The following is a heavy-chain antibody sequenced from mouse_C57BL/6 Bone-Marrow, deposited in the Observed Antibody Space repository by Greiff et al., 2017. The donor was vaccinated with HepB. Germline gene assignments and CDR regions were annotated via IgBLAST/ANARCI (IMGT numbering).Heavy chain of an antibody. D-gene: IGHD1-1*01. CDR3: ARDTTVVERDYYAMDY. J-gene: IGHJ4*01. V-gene: IGHV3-6*01. CDR1: GYSITSGYY. CDR2: ISYDGSN. Sequence: ESGPGLVKPSQSLSLTCSVTGYSITSGYYWNWIRQFPGNKLEWMGYISYDGSNNYNPSLKNRISITRDTSKNQFFLKVNSVTTEDTATYYCARDTTVVERDYYAMDYWGQGTSVTVSS.